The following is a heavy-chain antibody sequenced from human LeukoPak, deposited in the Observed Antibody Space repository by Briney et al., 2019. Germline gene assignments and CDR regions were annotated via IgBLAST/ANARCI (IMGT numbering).Heavy chain of an antibody. D-gene: IGHD1-1*01. CDR2: IDYSGST. J-gene: IGHJ4*02. CDR3: ARWNEV. V-gene: IGHV4-34*01. Sequence: KPSETLSLTCAVHGGSFIGYHWGWIRQPPGKGLEWIGQIDYSGSTNYNPSLKSRVTISIDTSKNQFSPKLSSVTAADTAMYYCARWNEVWGQGTLVTVSS. CDR1: GGSFIGYH.